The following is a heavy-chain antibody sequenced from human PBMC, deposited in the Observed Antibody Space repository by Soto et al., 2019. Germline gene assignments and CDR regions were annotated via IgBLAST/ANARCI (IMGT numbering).Heavy chain of an antibody. CDR2: IYHSGGT. D-gene: IGHD4-17*01. V-gene: IGHV4-30-2*01. CDR1: GGPITSCGYS. Sequence: PSETLSLTCAVSGGPITSCGYSWSWIPQPPGKGLEGIGYIYHSGGTYYNPSLKSRVTLSIDRTKKQFSLKLKSVTAADTAVYFCARTMTTSGWFDPWGQGTLVTVSS. J-gene: IGHJ5*02. CDR3: ARTMTTSGWFDP.